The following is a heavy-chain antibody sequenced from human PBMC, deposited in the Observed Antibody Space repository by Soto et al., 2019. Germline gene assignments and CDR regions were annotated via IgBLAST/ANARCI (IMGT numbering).Heavy chain of an antibody. V-gene: IGHV3-48*01. CDR1: GFTFSSYS. J-gene: IGHJ5*02. CDR3: AREYCSSTSCLNWFDP. D-gene: IGHD2-2*01. CDR2: ISSSNSTI. Sequence: EVQLVESGGGLVQPGGSLRLSCAASGFTFSSYSMNWVRQAPGKGLEWVSYISSSNSTIYYADSVKGRFTISRDNAKNSLYLQMNSLRAEDTAVYYCAREYCSSTSCLNWFDPWGQGTLVTVSS.